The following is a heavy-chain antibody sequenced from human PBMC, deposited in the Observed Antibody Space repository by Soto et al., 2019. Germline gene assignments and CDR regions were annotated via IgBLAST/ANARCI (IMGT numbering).Heavy chain of an antibody. CDR1: GGSISSYY. CDR3: AREGVYTTYYCSAMDV. Sequence: QVQLQESGPGLVKPSETLSLTCSVSGGSISSYYWSWIRQHPGTGLEWIGYIYYSGSTNNNPSLKSRGTISVDTSKNPFSLKLGSVTAADTAVYYCAREGVYTTYYCSAMDVWGQGTTVTVSS. CDR2: IYYSGST. D-gene: IGHD1-1*01. J-gene: IGHJ6*02. V-gene: IGHV4-59*01.